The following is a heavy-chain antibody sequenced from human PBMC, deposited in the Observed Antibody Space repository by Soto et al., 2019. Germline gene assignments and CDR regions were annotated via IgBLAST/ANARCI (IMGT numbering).Heavy chain of an antibody. CDR1: GATFNDYT. D-gene: IGHD2-15*01. J-gene: IGHJ6*03. CDR2: VIPLLDAS. V-gene: IGHV1-69*08. CDR3: ASGKSQMTQDRMGFYYYMDV. Sequence: QVQLVQSGAEVKKPGSSVRISCAASGATFNDYTFTWVRRAPGQGLEWMGRVIPLLDASNYEEKFQDRVTINDDRSTSTVYMELSGLKSEDSAIYYCASGKSQMTQDRMGFYYYMDVWGKGTTVTVSS.